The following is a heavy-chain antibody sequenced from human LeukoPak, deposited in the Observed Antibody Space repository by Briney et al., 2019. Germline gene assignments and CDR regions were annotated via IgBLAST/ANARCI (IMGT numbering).Heavy chain of an antibody. V-gene: IGHV4-59*11. D-gene: IGHD4-17*01. CDR1: GGSMTSHY. CDR2: ISYIGST. CDR3: ARDPTTVTKGLDI. J-gene: IGHJ3*02. Sequence: SETLSLTCTVSGGSMTSHYWSRIRQPPGKGLEWIGYISYIGSTNYNPSLKSRVTISVDTSKNQFSLKLSSVTAADAAVYFCARDPTTVTKGLDIWGQGTMVTVSS.